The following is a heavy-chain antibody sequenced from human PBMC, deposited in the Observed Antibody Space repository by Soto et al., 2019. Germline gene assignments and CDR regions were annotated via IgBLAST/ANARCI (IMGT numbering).Heavy chain of an antibody. D-gene: IGHD2-15*01. CDR3: AKDPKGYCSGGSCYEFDY. J-gene: IGHJ4*02. CDR1: GFTFSSYA. CDR2: ISGSGGST. Sequence: VGSLRLSCAASGFTFSSYAMSWVRQAPGKGLEWVSAISGSGGSTYYADSVKGRFTISRDNSKNTLYLQMNSLRAEDTAVYYCAKDPKGYCSGGSCYEFDYWGQGTLVTVSS. V-gene: IGHV3-23*01.